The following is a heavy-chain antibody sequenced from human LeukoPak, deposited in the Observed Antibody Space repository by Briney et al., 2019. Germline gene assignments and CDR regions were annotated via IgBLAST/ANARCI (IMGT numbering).Heavy chain of an antibody. V-gene: IGHV3-9*01. CDR1: GFTFDDYA. D-gene: IGHD2-8*02. CDR2: ISWNSGSI. CDR3: AKRRGCTGGVCYGYDFDY. J-gene: IGHJ4*02. Sequence: PGGSLRLSCAASGFTFDDYAMHWVRQAPGKGLEWVSGISWNSGSIGYADSVKGRFTISRDNAKNSLYLQMNSLRAEDTAVYYCAKRRGCTGGVCYGYDFDYWGQGTLVTISS.